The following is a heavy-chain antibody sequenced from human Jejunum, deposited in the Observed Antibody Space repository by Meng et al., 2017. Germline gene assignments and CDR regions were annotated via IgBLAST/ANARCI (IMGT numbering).Heavy chain of an antibody. J-gene: IGHJ1*01. D-gene: IGHD2-8*01. CDR1: GDTSTSSYW. CDR2: IYHSGTT. V-gene: IGHV4-4*02. Sequence: QVEGLGSGLGLVKRWGTLSRTCSVSGDTSTSSYWGSWVRQSAGKGLEWIGEIYHSGTTTYNPSLKSRVTLSVYKSKNQFSLNLSSVTAADTAVYFCARDFEALNGVWGQGTLVTVSS. CDR3: ARDFEALNGV.